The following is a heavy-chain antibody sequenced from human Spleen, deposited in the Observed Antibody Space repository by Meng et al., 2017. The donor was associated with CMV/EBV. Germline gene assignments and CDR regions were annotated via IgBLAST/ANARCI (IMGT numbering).Heavy chain of an antibody. Sequence: MSWVRQAPGKGLEWVSAISGSGGSTYYADSVKGRFTISRDNSKNTLYLQMNSLRAEDTAVYYCAKDNWDHYYDFWSGYSRRGGNWFDPWGQGTLVTVSS. V-gene: IGHV3-23*01. D-gene: IGHD3-3*01. CDR2: ISGSGGST. J-gene: IGHJ5*02. CDR3: AKDNWDHYYDFWSGYSRRGGNWFDP.